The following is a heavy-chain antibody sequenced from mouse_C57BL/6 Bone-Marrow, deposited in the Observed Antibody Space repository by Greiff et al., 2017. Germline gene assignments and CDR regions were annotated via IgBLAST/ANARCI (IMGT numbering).Heavy chain of an antibody. J-gene: IGHJ3*01. CDR3: ARHHDGYLFAY. V-gene: IGHV5-15*01. CDR1: GFTFSDYG. Sequence: EVQLVESGGGLVQPGGSLKLSCAASGFTFSDYGMAWVRQAPRKGPEWVAFISNLAYSIYYADTVTGRVTISRENAKNTLYLEMSSLGSEETAMYYCARHHDGYLFAYWGQGTLVTVSA. D-gene: IGHD2-3*01. CDR2: ISNLAYSI.